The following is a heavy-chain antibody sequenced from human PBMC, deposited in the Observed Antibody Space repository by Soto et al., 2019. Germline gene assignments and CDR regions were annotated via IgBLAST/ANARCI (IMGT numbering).Heavy chain of an antibody. Sequence: SETLSLTCTVSGGSLSSSSYYWGWIRQPPGKGLEWIGSIHYSGSTYYNPSLKSRVTISADTSMNQFSLNLTSVTAADTAMYYCARVGSGWYSPFDYWGQGTLVTVSS. V-gene: IGHV4-39*01. CDR1: GGSLSSSSYY. D-gene: IGHD6-19*01. J-gene: IGHJ4*02. CDR3: ARVGSGWYSPFDY. CDR2: IHYSGST.